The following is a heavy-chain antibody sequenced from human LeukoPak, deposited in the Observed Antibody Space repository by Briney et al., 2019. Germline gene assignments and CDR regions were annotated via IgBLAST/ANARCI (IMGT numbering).Heavy chain of an antibody. CDR1: GFTFSGSP. J-gene: IGHJ3*02. Sequence: SGGSLRLSCAASGFTFSGSPMHWVRQAPGKGLEWVAVISYDGSNKYYADSVKGRFTISRDNSKNTLYLQMNSLRVEDTAVYYCATEGPQTYGDYGNAFDIWGQGTMVTVSS. D-gene: IGHD4-17*01. V-gene: IGHV3-30-3*01. CDR3: ATEGPQTYGDYGNAFDI. CDR2: ISYDGSNK.